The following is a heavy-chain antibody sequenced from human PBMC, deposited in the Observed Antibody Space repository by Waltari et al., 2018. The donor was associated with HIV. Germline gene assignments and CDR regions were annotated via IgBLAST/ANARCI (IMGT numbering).Heavy chain of an antibody. J-gene: IGHJ4*02. D-gene: IGHD5-12*01. CDR2: IWFDGVNK. V-gene: IGHV3-33*01. Sequence: QVQLVESGGGVAQPGRSLRLSCAASGFTFSSYGMHWVRQAPGKGLDWVAVIWFDGVNKYYADSVKGRFTISRDNSKNTLYLQMNSLRAEDTAVYYCARHPTPFTGYNSFDYWGQGTLVTVSS. CDR3: ARHPTPFTGYNSFDY. CDR1: GFTFSSYG.